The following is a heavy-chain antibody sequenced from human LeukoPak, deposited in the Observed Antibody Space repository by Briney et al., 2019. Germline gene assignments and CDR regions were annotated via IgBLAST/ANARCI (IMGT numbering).Heavy chain of an antibody. CDR2: INHSGST. J-gene: IGHJ4*02. V-gene: IGHV4-34*01. CDR3: ASLLRLTPPDY. D-gene: IGHD1-14*01. Sequence: SETLSLTCAVYGGSFSGYYWSWIRQPPGKGLEWIGEINHSGSTNYNPSLKSRVTISVDTSKNQFSLKLSSVTAADTAVYYCASLLRLTPPDYWGQGTLVTVSS. CDR1: GGSFSGYY.